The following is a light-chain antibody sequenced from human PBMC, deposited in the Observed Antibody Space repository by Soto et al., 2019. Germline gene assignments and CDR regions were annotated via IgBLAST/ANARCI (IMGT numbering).Light chain of an antibody. CDR1: QKISSRY. Sequence: EIVLTQSPGTLSLSPGERATLSCRASQKISSRYLAWYLQKPGQAPRLLIYDASNRATGIPARFSGSGSGTDFTLTISSLEPEDFAVYYCQQRSNWPPGYTFGQGTKVDI. CDR3: QQRSNWPPGYT. J-gene: IGKJ2*01. V-gene: IGKV3-11*01. CDR2: DAS.